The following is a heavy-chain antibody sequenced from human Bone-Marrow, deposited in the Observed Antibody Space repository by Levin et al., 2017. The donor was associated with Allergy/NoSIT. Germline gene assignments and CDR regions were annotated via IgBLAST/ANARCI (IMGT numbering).Heavy chain of an antibody. Sequence: GASVKVSCLASGFSLSSYTMNWVRQAPGKGLEWVASISASSSYIFYADSIKGRFTVSRDNAKNSVYLQMSRLRVDDTAIYFCARDQDYGFLSGLGWFDPWGQGTQVTVSS. V-gene: IGHV3-21*06. CDR1: GFSLSSYT. D-gene: IGHD3-3*01. CDR3: ARDQDYGFLSGLGWFDP. J-gene: IGHJ5*01. CDR2: ISASSSYI.